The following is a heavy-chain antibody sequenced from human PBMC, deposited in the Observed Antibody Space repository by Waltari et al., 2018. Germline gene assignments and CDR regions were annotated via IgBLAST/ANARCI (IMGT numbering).Heavy chain of an antibody. CDR1: GGSISSYY. V-gene: IGHV4-59*01. CDR2: IYYSGST. D-gene: IGHD3-3*01. Sequence: QVQLQESGPGLVKPSETLSLTCTVSGGSISSYYWSWIRQPPGKGLEWIGYIYYSGSTNYNPSLKSRVTISVDTSKNQFSLKLSSVTAADTAVYYCATSSAGDFWSGYYDAFDIWGQGTMVTVSS. CDR3: ATSSAGDFWSGYYDAFDI. J-gene: IGHJ3*02.